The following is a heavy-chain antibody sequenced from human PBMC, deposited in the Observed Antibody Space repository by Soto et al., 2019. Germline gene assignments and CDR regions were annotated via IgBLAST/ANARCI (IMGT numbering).Heavy chain of an antibody. CDR3: ARERGCSGGSCYYYYYYGMDV. D-gene: IGHD2-15*01. J-gene: IGHJ6*02. CDR1: GFTFSSYA. Sequence: GGSLRLSCAASGFTFSSYAMHWVRQAPGKGLEWVAVISYDGSNKYYADSVKGRFTISRDNSKNTLYLQMNSLRAEDTAVYYCARERGCSGGSCYYYYYYGMDVWGQGTTVTVSS. CDR2: ISYDGSNK. V-gene: IGHV3-30-3*01.